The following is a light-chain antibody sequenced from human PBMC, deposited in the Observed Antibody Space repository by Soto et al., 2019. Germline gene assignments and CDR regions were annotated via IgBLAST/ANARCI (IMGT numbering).Light chain of an antibody. CDR1: QSISSW. V-gene: IGKV1-5*03. J-gene: IGKJ1*01. CDR3: QQYSDNWT. CDR2: KAS. Sequence: DIQMTQSPSTLSASVGDRVTITCRASQSISSWLAWYQQKPGTAPNLLIYKASTLQSGVPSRFSGSGSGTEFTLTISSLQPDDFATYYCQQYSDNWTFGQGTKVDIK.